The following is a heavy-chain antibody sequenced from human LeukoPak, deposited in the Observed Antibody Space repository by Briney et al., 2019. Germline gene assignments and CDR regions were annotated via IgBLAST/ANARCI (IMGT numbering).Heavy chain of an antibody. J-gene: IGHJ4*02. Sequence: ASVKVSCKASGGTFSSYAISWVRQAPGQGLEWMGRIIPIFGTANYAQKFQGRVTITTDETTSTAYMELSSLRSEDTAVYYCARTKEQTFDYWGQGTLVTVSS. D-gene: IGHD1/OR15-1a*01. V-gene: IGHV1-69*05. CDR2: IIPIFGTA. CDR1: GGTFSSYA. CDR3: ARTKEQTFDY.